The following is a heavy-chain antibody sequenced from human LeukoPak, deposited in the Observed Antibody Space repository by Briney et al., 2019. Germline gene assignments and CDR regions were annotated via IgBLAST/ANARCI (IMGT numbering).Heavy chain of an antibody. CDR3: ARDNGGSLDY. CDR2: NYYSGST. CDR1: GGSFSSGSYY. J-gene: IGHJ4*01. Sequence: SETLSLTCTVSGGSFSSGSYYWSWIRQPPGKGLEWIGYNYYSGSTNYNPSLKSRVTISVDRSKNQFSLKLSSVTAADTAVYYCARDNGGSLDYWGQGTLVTVSS. D-gene: IGHD2-15*01. V-gene: IGHV4-61*01.